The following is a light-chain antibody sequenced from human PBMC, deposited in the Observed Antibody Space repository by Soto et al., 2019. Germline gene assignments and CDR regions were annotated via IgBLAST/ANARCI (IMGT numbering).Light chain of an antibody. J-gene: IGLJ1*01. CDR2: EVS. V-gene: IGLV2-14*01. CDR3: SSYTSSSTLDV. Sequence: QSALTQPASVSGSPGQSITISCTGTSSDVGGYNYVSWYQQHPGKAPKLMIYEVSNRPSGVSNRFSGSKSCNTASLTISGLQAEDEADYYCSSYTSSSTLDVFGTGTKLTVL. CDR1: SSDVGGYNY.